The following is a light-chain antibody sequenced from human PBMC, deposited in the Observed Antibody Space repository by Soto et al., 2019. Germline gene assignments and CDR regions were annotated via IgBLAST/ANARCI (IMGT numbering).Light chain of an antibody. Sequence: SYELTQPPSVSVAPGQTARITCGGNNXESKSVNWYQQKPGQAPVPVVYDDSDRPSGIPERFSGSNSGNTATLIINTAEAGDEADYYCQVWDSDNNPFYVFGAGTKVTVL. J-gene: IGLJ1*01. V-gene: IGLV3-21*02. CDR2: DDS. CDR3: QVWDSDNNPFYV. CDR1: NXESKS.